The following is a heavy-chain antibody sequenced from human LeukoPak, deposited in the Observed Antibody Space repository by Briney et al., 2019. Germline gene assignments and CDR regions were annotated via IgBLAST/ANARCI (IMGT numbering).Heavy chain of an antibody. D-gene: IGHD3-10*01. CDR2: ISYDGSNK. CDR3: SSGWLFGY. CDR1: GGTFSSYA. V-gene: IGHV3-30*04. Sequence: GGSLRLFCAASGGTFSSYAMHWVRQAPGKGLEWMAFISYDGSNKYYADSVKGRFTISRDNSKNTLYLQMNSLRAEDTAVYYCSSGWLFGYWGQGTLVTVSS. J-gene: IGHJ4*02.